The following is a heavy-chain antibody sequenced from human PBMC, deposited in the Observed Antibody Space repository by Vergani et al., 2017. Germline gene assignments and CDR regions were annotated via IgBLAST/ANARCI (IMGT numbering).Heavy chain of an antibody. V-gene: IGHV4-39*01. CDR2: IYNSGNG. J-gene: IGHJ2*01. Sequence: QMQLQESGPGLVKASEILSLTCTVSGDSIISRSYYWGWIRQPPGKGLEWIGSIYNSGNGDSSSSLKSRVTISADTSKNQFSLRLTSVTAADTAVYYCASGKYYSXSTSHFRGRYFDVWGRGTLVTVPS. CDR3: ASGKYYSXSTSHFRGRYFDV. CDR1: GDSIISRSYY. D-gene: IGHD3-16*01.